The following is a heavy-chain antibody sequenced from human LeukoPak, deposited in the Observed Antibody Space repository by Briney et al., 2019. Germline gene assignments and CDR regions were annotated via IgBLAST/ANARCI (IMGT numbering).Heavy chain of an antibody. Sequence: SETLSLTCTVSGGSISSNSYYWGWIRQPPGKGLEWIGSIYYSGSTYYNPSLKSRVTLSVDKSKNQFSLKLTSVTAADTAVYYCARGNADYSGNWFDPWGQGTLVTVSS. V-gene: IGHV4-39*07. CDR2: IYYSGST. CDR3: ARGNADYSGNWFDP. CDR1: GGSISSNSYY. D-gene: IGHD4-17*01. J-gene: IGHJ5*02.